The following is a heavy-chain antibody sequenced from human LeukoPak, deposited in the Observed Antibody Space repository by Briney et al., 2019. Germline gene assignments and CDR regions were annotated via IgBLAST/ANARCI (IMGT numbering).Heavy chain of an antibody. CDR2: ISGSGGST. Sequence: PGTSLRLSCAASGFPFSRYAVHWVRQAPGKGLEWVSAISGSGGSTYYADSVKGRFTTSRDNSKNTLYLQMISLRAEDTAVYYCAKDQGYDILTGYSPTFDYWGQGTLVTVSS. J-gene: IGHJ4*02. CDR1: GFPFSRYA. V-gene: IGHV3-23*01. CDR3: AKDQGYDILTGYSPTFDY. D-gene: IGHD3-9*01.